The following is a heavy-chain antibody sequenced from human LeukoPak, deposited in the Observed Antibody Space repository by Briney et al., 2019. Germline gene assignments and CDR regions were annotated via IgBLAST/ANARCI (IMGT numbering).Heavy chain of an antibody. J-gene: IGHJ4*02. CDR1: GFTFDDYA. CDR2: ISWNSGSI. D-gene: IGHD3-22*01. CDR3: AKGTYYYDSSGYPTPFDY. Sequence: PGGSLRLSCAASGFTFDDYAMHWVRQAPGKGLEWVSGISWNSGSIGYADSVKGRFTISRDNAKNSLHLQMNSLRAEDTAVYYCAKGTYYYDSSGYPTPFDYWGQGTLVTVSS. V-gene: IGHV3-9*01.